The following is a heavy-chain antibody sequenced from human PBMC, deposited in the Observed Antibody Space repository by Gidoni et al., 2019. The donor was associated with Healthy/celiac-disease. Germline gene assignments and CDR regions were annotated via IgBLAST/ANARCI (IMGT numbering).Heavy chain of an antibody. CDR3: ARDPIVVVPAADRYYYYYGMDV. CDR2: ICTSGST. V-gene: IGHV4-61*02. Sequence: QVQLQESGPGLVKPAQTLSLTCTVSGGSISSGSYYWSWLRQPAGKGLEWIGRICTSGSTNYNPSLKSRVTISVDTSKNQFSLKLSSVTAADTAVYYCARDPIVVVPAADRYYYYYGMDVWGQGTTVTVSS. D-gene: IGHD2-2*01. J-gene: IGHJ6*02. CDR1: GGSISSGSYY.